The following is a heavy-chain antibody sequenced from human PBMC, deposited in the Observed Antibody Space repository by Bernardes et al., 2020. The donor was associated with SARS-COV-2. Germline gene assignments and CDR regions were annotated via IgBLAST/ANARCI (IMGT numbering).Heavy chain of an antibody. CDR1: GGSISSTSYY. CDR3: ARQWWRYGRDYGMAV. J-gene: IGHJ6*02. D-gene: IGHD6-25*01. V-gene: IGHV4-39*01. Sequence: SETLSLTCTVSGGSISSTSYYWGWIRQSPGKGLTWIASIFYSGTTYYNPSLKSRVTISVDTSKNEFSLKLTSVTAADTAVYYCARQWWRYGRDYGMAVWGQGTSVTVSS. CDR2: IFYSGTT.